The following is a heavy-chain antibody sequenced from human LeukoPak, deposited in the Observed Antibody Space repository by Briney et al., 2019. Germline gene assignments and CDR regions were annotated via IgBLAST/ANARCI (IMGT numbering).Heavy chain of an antibody. CDR1: GGSFSGYY. CDR3: ATVGYSYVGPRTPSAHRRTGAFDI. D-gene: IGHD5-18*01. V-gene: IGHV4-34*01. Sequence: PSETLSLTCAVYGGSFSGYYWSWIRQPPGKGLGWIGEINHSGSTNYNPSLKSRVTISVDTSKNQFSLKLSSVTAADTAVYYCATVGYSYVGPRTPSAHRRTGAFDIWGQGTMVTVSS. CDR2: INHSGST. J-gene: IGHJ3*02.